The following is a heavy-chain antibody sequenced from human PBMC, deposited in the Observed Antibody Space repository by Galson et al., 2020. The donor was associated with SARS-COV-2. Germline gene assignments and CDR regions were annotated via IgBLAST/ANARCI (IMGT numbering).Heavy chain of an antibody. V-gene: IGHV3-74*01. CDR2: INTYGNST. CDR3: VRHSSGDY. CDR1: GFSFSDYW. J-gene: IGHJ4*02. Sequence: GESLKISCAASGFSFSDYWMHWVRQAPGKGLVWVSRINTYGNSTNYADSVRGRFTVSRDNAKNMLYLQMNSLRAEDTAVYYCVRHSSGDYWGQGTLVTVSS. D-gene: IGHD3-22*01.